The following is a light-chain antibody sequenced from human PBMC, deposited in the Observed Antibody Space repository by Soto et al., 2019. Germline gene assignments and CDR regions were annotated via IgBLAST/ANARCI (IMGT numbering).Light chain of an antibody. Sequence: DIQMTQSPSSVSASVGDRVTISCRASQAINKWLAWYQQKPGKAPKLLIYAASSLQSGVPSRFSGSGSGTDFTFTISSLQPVDVATYYCQQSNTFPYPFGPGTKVDIK. CDR2: AAS. CDR1: QAINKW. V-gene: IGKV1-12*01. J-gene: IGKJ3*01. CDR3: QQSNTFPYP.